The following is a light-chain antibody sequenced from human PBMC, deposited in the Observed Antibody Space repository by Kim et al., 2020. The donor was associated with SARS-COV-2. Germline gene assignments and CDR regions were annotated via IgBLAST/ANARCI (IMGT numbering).Light chain of an antibody. CDR2: KAS. V-gene: IGKV1-5*03. J-gene: IGKJ1*01. Sequence: DIQMTQSPSTLSASVGDRVTITCRASQSIGTWLAWYQQKPGIAPKPLIYKASNLASGVPSRFSGSGSGTEFTLTISSLQPDDFATYYCQQYNNYSPWTFGQGTKVDIK. CDR3: QQYNNYSPWT. CDR1: QSIGTW.